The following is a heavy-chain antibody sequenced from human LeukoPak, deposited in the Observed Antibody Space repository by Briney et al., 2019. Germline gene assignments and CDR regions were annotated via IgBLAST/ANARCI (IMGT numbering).Heavy chain of an antibody. CDR2: ISAYNGNT. CDR3: ARVRGYSSGWYGAFDI. D-gene: IGHD6-19*01. V-gene: IGHV1-18*01. CDR1: GYAFTSYG. Sequence: ASVKVSCKASGYAFTSYGISWVRQAPGQGLEWMGWISAYNGNTNYAQKLQGRVTMTTGTSTSTAYMELRSLRSDDTAVYYCARVRGYSSGWYGAFDIWGQGTMVTVSS. J-gene: IGHJ3*02.